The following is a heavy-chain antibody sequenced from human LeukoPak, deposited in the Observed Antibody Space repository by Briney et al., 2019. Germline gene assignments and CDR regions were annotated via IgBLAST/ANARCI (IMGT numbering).Heavy chain of an antibody. J-gene: IGHJ3*02. V-gene: IGHV3-33*08. CDR1: GLSFSSYG. D-gene: IGHD4-17*01. Sequence: GGTLRLSCAASGLSFSSYGIHWVRQAPSKGLDWVAVIWYDGNSQYYADSVKGRFTISRDNSKNTVYLQMNSLTAEDTAIYYCVRPNGDYARGGLEIWGQGTVVTVSS. CDR2: IWYDGNSQ. CDR3: VRPNGDYARGGLEI.